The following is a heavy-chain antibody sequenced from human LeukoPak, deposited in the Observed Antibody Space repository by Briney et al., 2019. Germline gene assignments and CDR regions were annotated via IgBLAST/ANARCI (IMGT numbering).Heavy chain of an antibody. CDR3: AREANFKSFDP. V-gene: IGHV1-2*06. J-gene: IGHJ5*02. CDR1: GYTFTGYY. CDR2: INPNSGGT. Sequence: ASVKVSCKASGYTFTGYYMHWVRQAPGQGLEWMGRINPNSGGTNYAQKFQGSVTMTRDTSISTAYMELSRLRSDDTAVYYCAREANFKSFDPWGQGTLVTVSS. D-gene: IGHD1-1*01.